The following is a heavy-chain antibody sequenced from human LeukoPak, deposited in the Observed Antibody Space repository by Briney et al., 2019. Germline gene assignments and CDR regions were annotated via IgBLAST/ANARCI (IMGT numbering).Heavy chain of an antibody. V-gene: IGHV3-74*01. CDR2: INSDGSST. CDR1: GFSLNKYW. CDR3: VRDLKGDNYRNFDY. Sequence: GGSLRRSCAASGFSLNKYWMHWVRQTPGKGLVWVSRINSDGSSTTYADSVKGRFTISRDNAKNTLYLQMNSLRAEDTAVYYCVRDLKGDNYRNFDYWGQGTLVTVSS. J-gene: IGHJ4*02. D-gene: IGHD2-21*01.